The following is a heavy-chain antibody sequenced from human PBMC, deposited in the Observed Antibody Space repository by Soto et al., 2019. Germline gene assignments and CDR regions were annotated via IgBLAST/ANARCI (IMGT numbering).Heavy chain of an antibody. CDR3: AKDRGLAESGRWSHYYYGMDV. D-gene: IGHD1-26*01. V-gene: IGHV3-30*18. CDR2: ISSNGSSK. J-gene: IGHJ6*02. Sequence: PGGSLRLSCVASGFTLTNNGMHWVRQPPGRGLGWVAVISSNGSSKYYGDYVRGRFTISRDNSKNTLFLEMNSLRSEDTAVYYCAKDRGLAESGRWSHYYYGMDVWGQGTTVTVSS. CDR1: GFTLTNNG.